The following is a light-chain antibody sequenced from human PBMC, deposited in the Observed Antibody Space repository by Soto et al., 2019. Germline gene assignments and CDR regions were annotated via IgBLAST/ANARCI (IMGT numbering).Light chain of an antibody. V-gene: IGKV1-5*03. CDR1: QNAENY. J-gene: IGKJ5*01. CDR3: QQHGQCPVT. Sequence: DIQMTQSPSTLSASVGDRVTITCLASQNAENYLAWYQQKPGKAPKLLIYKASGLESGVPSRFGGSGYGTEFTLTISSLQPEDFATYYCQQHGQCPVTFGQGTRLEIK. CDR2: KAS.